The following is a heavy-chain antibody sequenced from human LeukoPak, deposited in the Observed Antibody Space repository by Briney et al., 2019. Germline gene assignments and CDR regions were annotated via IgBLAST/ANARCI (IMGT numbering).Heavy chain of an antibody. CDR1: GYTFTNYG. D-gene: IGHD6-19*01. CDR3: ARDSLGSGWYFYGMDV. J-gene: IGHJ6*02. CDR2: ISAYNGDT. V-gene: IGHV1-18*01. Sequence: RASVKVSCKASGYTFTNYGISWVRQAPGQGLEWMGWISAYNGDTNYAQKVQGRVTMTTDTSARTAYMELRSLRSDDTAVYYCARDSLGSGWYFYGMDVWGQGTTVTVSS.